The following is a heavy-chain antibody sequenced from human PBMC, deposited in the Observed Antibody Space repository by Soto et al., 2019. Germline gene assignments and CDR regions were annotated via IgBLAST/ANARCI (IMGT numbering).Heavy chain of an antibody. Sequence: QVQLVQSGAEVRKPGSSVKVSCKASGGNLSTYTINWVRQAPGQGLEWMGRIIPIVGITNYAQKFQGRVTITADKSTSTAYMELNSLRSEDTAVYYCAHCGVNCYLFDNWGQGTLVTVSS. V-gene: IGHV1-69*02. CDR3: AHCGVNCYLFDN. J-gene: IGHJ4*02. CDR1: GGNLSTYT. D-gene: IGHD2-21*02. CDR2: IIPIVGIT.